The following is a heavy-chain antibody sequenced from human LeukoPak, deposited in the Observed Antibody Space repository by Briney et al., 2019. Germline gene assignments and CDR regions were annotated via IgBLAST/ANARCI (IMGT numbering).Heavy chain of an antibody. V-gene: IGHV4-39*01. CDR1: GGSIHSSSYH. CDR2: IFYSGST. Sequence: SETLSLTCSVSGGSIHSSSYHWGWIRQPPGKGLDWIGSIFYSGSTYYKPSLKSRVTISVDTSNNQFSLKLSSVTAADTAVYYCARTHLYYGMDVWGQGTTVTVSS. CDR3: ARTHLYYGMDV. J-gene: IGHJ6*02.